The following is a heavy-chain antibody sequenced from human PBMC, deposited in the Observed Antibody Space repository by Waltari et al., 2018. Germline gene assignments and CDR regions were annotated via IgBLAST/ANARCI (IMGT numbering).Heavy chain of an antibody. CDR2: IYHSGST. J-gene: IGHJ6*03. CDR1: GYSISSGYY. V-gene: IGHV4-38-2*02. CDR3: ARVQLGGYHYYYYMDV. Sequence: QVQLQESGPGLVKPSETLSLTCTVSGYSISSGYYWGWIRQPPGKGLEWIGSIYHSGSTYYNPSFKRRVTISVDTSKNQFSLKLSSVTAADTAVYYCARVQLGGYHYYYYMDVWGKGTTVTVSS. D-gene: IGHD6-13*01.